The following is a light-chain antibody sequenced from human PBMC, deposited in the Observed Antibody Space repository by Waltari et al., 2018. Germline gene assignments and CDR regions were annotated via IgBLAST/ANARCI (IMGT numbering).Light chain of an antibody. J-gene: IGKJ2*01. Sequence: VLTQSPGILSGSPGGSATLSCTSSQSLTKRYLDWYQQTPGQAPRLLIYGASSRAAGIPDRFSGSGSGTDFTLTINRLEPEDSAVYYCQQYGSSVLYTFGQGTKLEIK. CDR1: QSLTKRY. CDR2: GAS. CDR3: QQYGSSVLYT. V-gene: IGKV3-20*01.